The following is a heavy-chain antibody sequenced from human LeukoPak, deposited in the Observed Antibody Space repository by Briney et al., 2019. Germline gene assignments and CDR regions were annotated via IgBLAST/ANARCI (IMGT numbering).Heavy chain of an antibody. J-gene: IGHJ4*02. CDR3: ARGPYVVGATTSHEHDY. V-gene: IGHV4-34*01. Sequence: PSETLCLSCAAYGGSFSGYYWSWVRQPPGKGLEWVGEINHSGSTNYNPSLQSRVTISVDTSKNQYSLKLSSVTAADTAVYHCARGPYVVGATTSHEHDYWGQGTLVTVSS. CDR2: INHSGST. D-gene: IGHD1-26*01. CDR1: GGSFSGYY.